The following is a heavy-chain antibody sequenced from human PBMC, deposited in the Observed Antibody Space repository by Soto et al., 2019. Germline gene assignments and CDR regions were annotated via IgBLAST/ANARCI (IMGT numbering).Heavy chain of an antibody. D-gene: IGHD3-16*01. CDR3: AKDGNWLDVYYDV. Sequence: EVQLLESGGGLVQPGGSLRLSCVGSGIEFSNYAMSWVRQAPGKGLEWVSIVSASGRSRYHADSVKGRFTISRDNSKNTLYLHMTSLRAEYTAVYYCAKDGNWLDVYYDVWGQGTPGTVSS. CDR2: VSASGRSR. V-gene: IGHV3-23*01. CDR1: GIEFSNYA. J-gene: IGHJ4*02.